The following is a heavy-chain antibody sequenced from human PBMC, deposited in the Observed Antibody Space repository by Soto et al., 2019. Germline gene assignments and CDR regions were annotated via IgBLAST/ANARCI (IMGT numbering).Heavy chain of an antibody. V-gene: IGHV3-30*04. CDR3: ARSPRYSSSWYYANCSEC. J-gene: IGHJ4*02. D-gene: IGHD6-13*01. Sequence: PWGSLSLSCAASGFPFSSYAMHWVRQAPGKGLEWVAVISCDGRNKYYADSVKGRFTIYRDNSKNTLYLQINSLRAEDTAVYYCARSPRYSSSWYYANCSECWGKGNMVNVSS. CDR1: GFPFSSYA. CDR2: ISCDGRNK.